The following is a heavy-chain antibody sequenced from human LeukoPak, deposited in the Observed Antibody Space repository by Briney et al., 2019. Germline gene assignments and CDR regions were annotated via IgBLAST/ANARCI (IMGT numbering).Heavy chain of an antibody. Sequence: GRSLRLSCAASGFTFSAYSMNWVRQAPGKGLEWVSSISSGSRYIYYADSVKGRFTISRDNAKDSLYLQMNSLRAEDTAVYYCAKCSGGNCYHSDDHWGQGTLVTVSP. J-gene: IGHJ5*02. CDR2: ISSGSRYI. CDR3: AKCSGGNCYHSDDH. CDR1: GFTFSAYS. D-gene: IGHD2-15*01. V-gene: IGHV3-21*01.